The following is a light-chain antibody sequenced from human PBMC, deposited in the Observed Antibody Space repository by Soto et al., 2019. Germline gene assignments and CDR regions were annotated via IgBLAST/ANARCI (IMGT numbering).Light chain of an antibody. CDR2: EVN. J-gene: IGLJ1*01. CDR1: SSDFGDHKS. CDR3: SSYTSRSTLV. V-gene: IGLV2-14*01. Sequence: QSVLTQAASVSGSPGQSITISCTGASSDFGDHKSVSWYQHHPGKAPKLIIYEVNYRPSGVSSRFSGSRSGNTASLTISGLQAEDEAHYYCSSYTSRSTLVFGTGTKVTVL.